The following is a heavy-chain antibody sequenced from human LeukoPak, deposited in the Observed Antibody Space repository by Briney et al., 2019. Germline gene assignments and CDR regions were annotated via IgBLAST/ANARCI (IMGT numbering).Heavy chain of an antibody. CDR2: IYYSGST. V-gene: IGHV4-61*05. CDR1: GGSISSSSYY. Sequence: ASETLSLTCTVSGGSISSSSYYWGWIRQPPGKGLEWIGYIYYSGSTNYNPSLKSRVTISVDTSKNQFSLKLSSVTAADTAVYYCARTLLGIAVAGHYFDYWGQGTLVTVSS. D-gene: IGHD6-19*01. CDR3: ARTLLGIAVAGHYFDY. J-gene: IGHJ4*02.